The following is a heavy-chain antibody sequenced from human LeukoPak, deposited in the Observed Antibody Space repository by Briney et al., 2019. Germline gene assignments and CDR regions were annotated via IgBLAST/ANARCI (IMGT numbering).Heavy chain of an antibody. Sequence: GGSLRLSCAASGFTFSSYAMSWVRQAPGKGLEWVSAISGSGGSTYYADSVKGRFTISRDNSKNTLYLQMNSLRAEDTALYYCAKDPFSCRSSGCHGIDYWGQGTLVTVSS. D-gene: IGHD6-19*01. V-gene: IGHV3-23*01. CDR3: AKDPFSCRSSGCHGIDY. J-gene: IGHJ4*02. CDR2: ISGSGGST. CDR1: GFTFSSYA.